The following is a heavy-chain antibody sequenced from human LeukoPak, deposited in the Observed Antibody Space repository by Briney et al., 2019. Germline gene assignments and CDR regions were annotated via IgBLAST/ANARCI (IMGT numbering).Heavy chain of an antibody. J-gene: IGHJ4*02. CDR3: AEGGLRLGELSLYPVDY. Sequence: ASVKVSCKASGGTFSGYAISWVRQAPGQGLEWMGGIIPIFGTANYAQKFQGRVTITADESTSTAYMELSSLRSEDTAVYYCAEGGLRLGELSLYPVDYWGQGTLVTVSS. D-gene: IGHD3-16*02. CDR1: GGTFSGYA. CDR2: IIPIFGTA. V-gene: IGHV1-69*13.